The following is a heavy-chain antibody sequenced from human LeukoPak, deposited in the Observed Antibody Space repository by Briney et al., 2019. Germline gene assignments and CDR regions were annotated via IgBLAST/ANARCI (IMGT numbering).Heavy chain of an antibody. V-gene: IGHV3-23*01. Sequence: GGSLRLSCAASGFTFSSYAMSWVRQAPGKGLEWVSAISGSGGSLYYADSVKGRFTISRDNSKNTLYLQMNSLRAEDTAVYYFAKDRSPYSNSPRLDYWGQGALVTVSS. CDR3: AKDRSPYSNSPRLDY. CDR1: GFTFSSYA. D-gene: IGHD6-6*01. CDR2: ISGSGGSL. J-gene: IGHJ4*02.